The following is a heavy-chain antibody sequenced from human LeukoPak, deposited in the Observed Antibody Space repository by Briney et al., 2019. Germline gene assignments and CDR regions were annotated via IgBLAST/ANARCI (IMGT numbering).Heavy chain of an antibody. Sequence: SQTLSLTCTVSGGSISSGAYYWSWIRQLPGKGLEWIGYIYNSGSTDYNPSLKSRLTISVDTSKNQFSLKLSSVTAADTAVYHCARDRRVTIFGVVTHRWFDPWGQGTLVTVSS. CDR3: ARDRRVTIFGVVTHRWFDP. J-gene: IGHJ5*02. CDR2: IYNSGST. V-gene: IGHV4-31*03. CDR1: GGSISSGAYY. D-gene: IGHD3-3*01.